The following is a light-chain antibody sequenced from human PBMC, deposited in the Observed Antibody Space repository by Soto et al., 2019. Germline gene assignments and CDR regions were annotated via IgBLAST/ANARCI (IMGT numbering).Light chain of an antibody. V-gene: IGLV1-51*01. CDR3: GTWDTSLPACV. CDR1: SSDIGGYNY. Sequence: QSVLTQPASVSGSPGQSITVSCTGTSSDIGGYNYVSWYQHHPGKAPQLIIYDDNNRPSGIPDRFSGSKSGTSATLGITGLQTGDEADYYCGTWDTSLPACVFGPGPKVTVL. CDR2: DDN. J-gene: IGLJ1*01.